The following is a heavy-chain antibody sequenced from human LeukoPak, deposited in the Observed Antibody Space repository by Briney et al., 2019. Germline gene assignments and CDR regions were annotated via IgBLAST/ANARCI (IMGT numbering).Heavy chain of an antibody. CDR1: GGSISSSSYY. J-gene: IGHJ3*02. V-gene: IGHV4-39*07. D-gene: IGHD6-13*01. Sequence: SETLSLTCTVSGGSISSSSYYWGWIRQPPGKGLEWIGSIYYSGSTYYNPSLKSRVTISVDTSKNQFSLKLSSVTAADTAVYYCASHRSWGIAAAGRSGGAFDIWGQGTMVTVSS. CDR2: IYYSGST. CDR3: ASHRSWGIAAAGRSGGAFDI.